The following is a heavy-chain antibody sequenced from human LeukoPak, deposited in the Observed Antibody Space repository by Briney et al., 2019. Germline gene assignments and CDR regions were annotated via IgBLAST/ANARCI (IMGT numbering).Heavy chain of an antibody. CDR1: GYTFTSYD. CDR2: MNPNSGNT. Sequence: ASVKVSCKASGYTFTSYDINWVRQATGQGLEWMGWMNPNSGNTGYAQKFQGRVTITRNTSISTAYMELSILRSEDTAVYYCARGVVVVGAATRSRSWFDPWGQGTLVTVSS. D-gene: IGHD2-15*01. CDR3: ARGVVVVGAATRSRSWFDP. V-gene: IGHV1-8*03. J-gene: IGHJ5*02.